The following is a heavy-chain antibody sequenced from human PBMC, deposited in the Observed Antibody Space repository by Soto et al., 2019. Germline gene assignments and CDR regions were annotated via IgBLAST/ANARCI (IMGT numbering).Heavy chain of an antibody. J-gene: IGHJ4*02. CDR3: ARVGYSGYDNYYFDY. CDR1: GGSISSGDYY. Sequence: SETLSLTCTVSGGSISSGDYYWSWIRQPPGKGLEWIGYIYYSGSTYYNPSLKSRVTISVDTSKNRFSLKLSSVTAADTAVYYCARVGYSGYDNYYFDYWGQGTLVTVSS. CDR2: IYYSGST. D-gene: IGHD5-12*01. V-gene: IGHV4-30-4*01.